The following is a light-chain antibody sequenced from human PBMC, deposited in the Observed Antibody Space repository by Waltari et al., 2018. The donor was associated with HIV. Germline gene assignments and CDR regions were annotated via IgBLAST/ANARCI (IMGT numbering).Light chain of an antibody. CDR3: SSYTSSSTLV. Sequence: QSALTQPASVSGSPGQSITLSCTGTTSTVGAYQYVSWYQQHPGKAPTLMLDEFSHRPSGVSNRFSGSKSGNTASLTISGLQAEDEADYFCSSYTSSSTLVFGSGTKVTVL. CDR1: TSTVGAYQY. V-gene: IGLV2-14*01. J-gene: IGLJ1*01. CDR2: EFS.